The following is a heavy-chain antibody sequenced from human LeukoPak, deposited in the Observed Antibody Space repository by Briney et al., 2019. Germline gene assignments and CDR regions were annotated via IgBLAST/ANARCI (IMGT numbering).Heavy chain of an antibody. J-gene: IGHJ6*03. CDR3: ARGEPDFWSGYRNYYYYYMDV. Sequence: SETLSLTCAVYGGSFSGYYWSWIRQPPGKGLEWIGEINHSGSTNYNPSLKSRVTISVDTSKNQFSLKLSSVTAADTAVYCCARGEPDFWSGYRNYYYYYMDVWGKGTTVTVSS. CDR1: GGSFSGYY. V-gene: IGHV4-34*01. CDR2: INHSGST. D-gene: IGHD3-3*01.